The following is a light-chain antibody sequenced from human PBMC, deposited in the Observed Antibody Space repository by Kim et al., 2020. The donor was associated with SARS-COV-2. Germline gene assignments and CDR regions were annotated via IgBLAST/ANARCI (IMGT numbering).Light chain of an antibody. CDR2: DAS. CDR3: QQFNISPLT. J-gene: IGKJ4*01. Sequence: AIQLTQSPSSLSASVGDRVTISCRASQGISSGLAWYQQKSGKTPKLLIYDASTLQSGVPLRFSGSGSGTDFTLTISSLQPEDFATYHCQQFNISPLTFGGGTKVDIK. CDR1: QGISSG. V-gene: IGKV1-13*02.